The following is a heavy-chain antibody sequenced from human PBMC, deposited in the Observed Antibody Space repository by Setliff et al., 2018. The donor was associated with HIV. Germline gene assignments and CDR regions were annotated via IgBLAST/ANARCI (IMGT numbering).Heavy chain of an antibody. Sequence: GGSLRLSCVASGFTFSTYAINWVRLPPGKGLEWVSSISGSGFAYYADSVKGRFIVSRDNSKNTLFLQMDSLRAEDTALYYCAKQRYYDGNDGFDVWGQGTMVTVSS. CDR3: AKQRYYDGNDGFDV. V-gene: IGHV3-23*01. D-gene: IGHD3-3*01. CDR2: ISGSGFA. J-gene: IGHJ3*01. CDR1: GFTFSTYA.